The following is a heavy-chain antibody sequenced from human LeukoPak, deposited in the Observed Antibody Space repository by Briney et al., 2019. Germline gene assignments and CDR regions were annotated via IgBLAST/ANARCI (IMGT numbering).Heavy chain of an antibody. Sequence: GGSLRLSCTASGFTFSSYEMNWVRQAPGKGLEWVSYITSSGSNVYYADSVKGRFTISRDNAKNSLYLQMNSLRAEDTALYYCAKDIGSGSYYYFDYWGQGTLVTVSS. CDR1: GFTFSSYE. CDR2: ITSSGSNV. V-gene: IGHV3-48*03. J-gene: IGHJ4*02. D-gene: IGHD3-10*01. CDR3: AKDIGSGSYYYFDY.